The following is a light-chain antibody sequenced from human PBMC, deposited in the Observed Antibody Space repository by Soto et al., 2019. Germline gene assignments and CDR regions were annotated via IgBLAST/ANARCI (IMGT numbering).Light chain of an antibody. CDR2: GAF. CDR3: HQYGSSPWT. J-gene: IGKJ1*01. V-gene: IGKV3-20*01. CDR1: QSVSSSY. Sequence: EIVLTQSPGTLSLSPGERATLSCRASQSVSSSYLAWYQQKPGQAPRLLIYGAFSRATGIPDRFSGGGSGTDFTLTISRLEPEDFAVYYCHQYGSSPWTFGQGTKVDIK.